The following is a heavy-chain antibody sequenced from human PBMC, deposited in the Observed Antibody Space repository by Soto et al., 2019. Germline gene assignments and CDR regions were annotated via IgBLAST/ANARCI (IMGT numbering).Heavy chain of an antibody. V-gene: IGHV3-21*01. D-gene: IGHD1-26*01. Sequence: PGGSLRLSCAASGFTFSSYSMNWVRQAPGKGLEWVSSISSSSSYIYYADSVEGRFTISRDNAKNSLYLQMNSLRAEDTAVYYCARDRRRGSYGAFDIWGQGTMVTVSS. CDR3: ARDRRRGSYGAFDI. CDR2: ISSSSSYI. J-gene: IGHJ3*02. CDR1: GFTFSSYS.